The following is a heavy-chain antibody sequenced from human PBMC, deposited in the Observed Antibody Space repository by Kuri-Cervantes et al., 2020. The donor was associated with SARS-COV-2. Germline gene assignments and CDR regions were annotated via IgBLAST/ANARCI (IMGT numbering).Heavy chain of an antibody. CDR2: IIPIFGTA. CDR1: AGTFISYA. J-gene: IGHJ3*01. Sequence: SVEVSCKATAGTFISYAISGVRQAPGQGLEWLGGIIPIFGTANYEQRFQGRVTITTDEPTSKAYMELRSLRSEDTAVYDCAREGDDPTGERAFELWGQGTMVTVSS. CDR3: AREGDDPTGERAFEL. D-gene: IGHD7-27*01. V-gene: IGHV1-69*05.